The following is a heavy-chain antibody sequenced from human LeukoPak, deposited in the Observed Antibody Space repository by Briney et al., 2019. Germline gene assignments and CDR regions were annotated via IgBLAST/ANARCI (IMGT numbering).Heavy chain of an antibody. CDR3: ARTSHPHGSSWLFDY. V-gene: IGHV4-61*01. CDR1: GVSVSGGSYY. Sequence: PSETLSLTCTVSGVSVSGGSYYWSWIRQPPGKGLEWFGYIYYSGSTNYNPSLKSRVTLSIDTSKNQFSLKLTSVTAADTAVYYCARTSHPHGSSWLFDYWGQGTLVTVSS. D-gene: IGHD6-13*01. CDR2: IYYSGST. J-gene: IGHJ4*02.